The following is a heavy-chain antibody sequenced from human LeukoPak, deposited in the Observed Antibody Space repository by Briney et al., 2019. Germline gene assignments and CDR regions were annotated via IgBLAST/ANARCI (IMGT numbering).Heavy chain of an antibody. J-gene: IGHJ5*02. CDR1: GFIFTNYA. D-gene: IGHD1-26*01. CDR2: VSGSGAST. CDR3: ARSSGTYRP. V-gene: IGHV3-23*01. Sequence: GGSLRLSCAASGFIFTNYAMSWVRQAPGKGLEWVSAVSGSGASTYYADSVKGRFTISRDNSKNTLYLQMNSLRAEDAAVYYCARSSGTYRPWGQGTLVTVSS.